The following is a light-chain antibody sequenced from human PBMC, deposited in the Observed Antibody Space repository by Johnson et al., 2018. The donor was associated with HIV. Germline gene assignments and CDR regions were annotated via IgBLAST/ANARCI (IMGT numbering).Light chain of an antibody. J-gene: IGLJ1*01. CDR3: GTWDSSLNAYV. CDR1: SSNIGRNT. CDR2: RNN. V-gene: IGLV1-44*01. Sequence: QSVLTQPPSVSAAPGQKVTISCSGSSSNIGRNTVSWFQQLPGTAPKLLIYRNNRRPSGVPGRFSGSKSGTSASLAISGLQAEDEADYYCGTWDSSLNAYVFGTGTKVTVL.